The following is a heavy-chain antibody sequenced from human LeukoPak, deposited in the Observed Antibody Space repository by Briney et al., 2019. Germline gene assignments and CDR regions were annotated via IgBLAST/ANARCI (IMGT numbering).Heavy chain of an antibody. CDR1: Y. CDR3: ARGGSSSWYPNDAFDI. Sequence: YWIGWVRQMSGKGLEWMGIIYYSGSTYYNPSLKSRVTISVDTSKNQFSLKLSSVTAADTAVYYCARGGSSSWYPNDAFDIRGQGTMVTVSS. D-gene: IGHD6-13*01. V-gene: IGHV4-31*02. J-gene: IGHJ3*02. CDR2: IYYSGST.